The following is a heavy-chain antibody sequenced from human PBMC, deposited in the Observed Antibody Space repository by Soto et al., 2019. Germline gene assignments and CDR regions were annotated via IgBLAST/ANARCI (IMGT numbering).Heavy chain of an antibody. CDR3: ASLEARVGATYYFDH. J-gene: IGHJ4*02. Sequence: ASETLSLPCTVSGGSIGSYYGSWIRQPPGKGLEWIGYIYYSGSTNYNPSLKSRDTISVDTSKNQLSLKLSSVTPADTAEYYCASLEARVGATYYFDHWGQGTLVTVSS. D-gene: IGHD1-26*01. CDR1: GGSIGSYY. CDR2: IYYSGST. V-gene: IGHV4-59*01.